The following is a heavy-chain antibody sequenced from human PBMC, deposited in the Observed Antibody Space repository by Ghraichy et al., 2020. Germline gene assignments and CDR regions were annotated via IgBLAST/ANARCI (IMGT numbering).Heavy chain of an antibody. D-gene: IGHD6-13*01. CDR2: INHSGST. V-gene: IGHV4-34*01. Sequence: SETLSLTCAVYGGSFSGYYWSWIRQPPGKGLEWIGEINHSGSTNYNQSLKSRVTISVDTSKNQFSLKLSSVTAADTAVYYCARGRSSDYWGQGTLVTVSS. CDR3: ARGRSSDY. J-gene: IGHJ4*02. CDR1: GGSFSGYY.